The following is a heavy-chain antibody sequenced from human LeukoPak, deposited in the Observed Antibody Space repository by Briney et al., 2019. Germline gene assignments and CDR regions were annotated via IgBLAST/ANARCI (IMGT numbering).Heavy chain of an antibody. J-gene: IGHJ2*01. D-gene: IGHD2/OR15-2a*01. V-gene: IGHV4-59*01. CDR2: IYYSGST. CDR1: GGSISSYY. Sequence: SETLSLTCTVSGGSISSYYWSWIRQPPGKGLEWIGYIYYSGSTNYNPSLKSRVTISVDTSKNQFSLKLNSVSAADTAVYYCARAFRARYFDLWGRGTLVTVSS. CDR3: ARAFRARYFDL.